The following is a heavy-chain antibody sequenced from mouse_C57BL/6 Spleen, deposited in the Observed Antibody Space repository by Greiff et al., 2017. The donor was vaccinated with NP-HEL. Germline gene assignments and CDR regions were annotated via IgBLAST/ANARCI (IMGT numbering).Heavy chain of an antibody. Sequence: VQLQQPGAELVKPGASVKMSCKASGYTFTSYWITWVKQRPRQGLEWIGDIYPGSGSTNYNEKFKSKATLTVDTSSSTAYMQLSSLTSEDSAVYYCARECTYYSNYEGYFDVWGTGTTVTVSS. J-gene: IGHJ1*03. CDR3: ARECTYYSNYEGYFDV. V-gene: IGHV1-55*01. CDR1: GYTFTSYW. D-gene: IGHD2-5*01. CDR2: IYPGSGST.